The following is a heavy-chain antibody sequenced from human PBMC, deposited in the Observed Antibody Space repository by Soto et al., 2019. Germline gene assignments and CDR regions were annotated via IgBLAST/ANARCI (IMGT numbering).Heavy chain of an antibody. V-gene: IGHV1-18*01. CDR2: ISAYNGNT. J-gene: IGHJ6*03. D-gene: IGHD2-15*01. CDR1: GYTFTSYG. CDR3: ARNEVADYYYYYYMDV. Sequence: ASVKVSCKASGYTFTSYGISWVRQAPGQGLEWMGWISAYNGNTNYAQKLQGRVTMTTDTSTSTAYMELRSLRSDDTAVYYCARNEVADYYYYYYMDVWGKGTTVTVSS.